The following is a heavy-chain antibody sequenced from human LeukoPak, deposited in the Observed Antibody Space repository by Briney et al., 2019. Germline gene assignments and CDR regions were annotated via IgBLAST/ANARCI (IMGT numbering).Heavy chain of an antibody. Sequence: SETLSLTCTVSGGSISSYYWSWIRQPPGKGLEWIGYIYYSGSTNYNPSLKSRVTISVDTSKTQFSLKLSSVTAADTAVYYCAREGDCSSTSCPFDYWGQGTLVTVSS. V-gene: IGHV4-59*01. CDR2: IYYSGST. CDR1: GGSISSYY. J-gene: IGHJ4*02. CDR3: AREGDCSSTSCPFDY. D-gene: IGHD2-2*01.